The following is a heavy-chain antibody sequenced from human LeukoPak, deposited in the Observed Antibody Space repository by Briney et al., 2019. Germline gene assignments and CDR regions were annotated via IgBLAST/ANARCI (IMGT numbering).Heavy chain of an antibody. CDR1: GCTLSRYA. CDR2: ISLDGRNK. D-gene: IGHD3-10*01. J-gene: IGHJ2*01. CDR3: ARDRITMVRGVIKRGYFDL. Sequence: GGSLRHSCAASGCTLSRYAMHGVGQAPGKGLAGVAVISLDGRNKYYADSVKGRFTISRNNSKNTLYLQMNSLRAEDTAVYYCARDRITMVRGVIKRGYFDLWGRGTLVTVSS. V-gene: IGHV3-30*04.